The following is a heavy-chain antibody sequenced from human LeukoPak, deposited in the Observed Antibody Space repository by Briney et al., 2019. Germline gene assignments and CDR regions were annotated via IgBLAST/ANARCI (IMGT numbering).Heavy chain of an antibody. CDR1: GGTFSSYA. Sequence: GASVKVSCKASGGTFSSYAISWVRQAPGQGLEWMGRIIPILGIANDAQKFQGRVTITADKSTSTAYMELSSVRSEDTAVYYCARDGAVAGNDYWGQGTLVTVSS. V-gene: IGHV1-69*04. CDR3: ARDGAVAGNDY. CDR2: IIPILGIA. J-gene: IGHJ4*02. D-gene: IGHD6-19*01.